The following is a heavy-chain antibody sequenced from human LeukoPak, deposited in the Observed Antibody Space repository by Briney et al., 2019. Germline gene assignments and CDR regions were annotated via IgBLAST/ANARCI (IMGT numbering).Heavy chain of an antibody. D-gene: IGHD2-2*01. J-gene: IGHJ4*02. CDR1: GFTFSSYS. V-gene: IGHV3-21*01. CDR2: ISSSSSYI. CDR3: ARDPLEIVVVPAANDY. Sequence: PGGSLRLSCAASGFTFSSYSMNWVRQAPGKGLEWVSSISSSSSYIYYADSVKGRFTISRDNAKNSLYLQTNSLRAEDTAVYYCARDPLEIVVVPAANDYWGQGILVTVSS.